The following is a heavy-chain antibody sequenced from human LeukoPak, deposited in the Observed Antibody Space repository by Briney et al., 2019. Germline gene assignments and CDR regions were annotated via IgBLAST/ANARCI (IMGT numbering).Heavy chain of an antibody. Sequence: PGGSLRLSCSASGFTFSSYAMHWVRQAPGKGLEYVSAISSNGGSTYYADSVKGRFTISRDNSKNTLYLQMNSLRAEDTAVYYCARDPMIGDFLGAFDIWGQGTMVTVSS. CDR2: ISSNGGST. V-gene: IGHV3-64*04. CDR1: GFTFSSYA. J-gene: IGHJ3*02. D-gene: IGHD3-22*01. CDR3: ARDPMIGDFLGAFDI.